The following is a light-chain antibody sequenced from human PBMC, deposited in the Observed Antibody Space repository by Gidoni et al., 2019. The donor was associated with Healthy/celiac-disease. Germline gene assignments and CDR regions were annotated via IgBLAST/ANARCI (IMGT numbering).Light chain of an antibody. Sequence: EIVLTQSPGTLSLSPGERATLSCRASQSVSSSYLAWYQQKPGQAPRLLIYGASSRATGIPDRFSGSGSGTDCTLTISRLEPEDFAVYYCQQYGSAPWTFXXXTKVEIK. CDR3: QQYGSAPWT. CDR1: QSVSSSY. V-gene: IGKV3-20*01. J-gene: IGKJ1*01. CDR2: GAS.